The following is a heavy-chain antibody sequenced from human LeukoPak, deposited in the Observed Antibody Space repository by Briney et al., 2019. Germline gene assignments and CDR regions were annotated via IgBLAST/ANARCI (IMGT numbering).Heavy chain of an antibody. D-gene: IGHD6-13*01. V-gene: IGHV1-69*05. CDR2: IIPIFGTA. CDR3: ARSGYSSSWYGDY. CDR1: GGTFSSYA. Sequence: GASVKVSCKASGGTFSSYAISWVRQAPGQGLEWMGRIIPIFGTANYAQKFQGRVTMTTDTSTSTAYMELRSLRSDDTAVYYCARSGYSSSWYGDYWGQGTLVTVTS. J-gene: IGHJ4*02.